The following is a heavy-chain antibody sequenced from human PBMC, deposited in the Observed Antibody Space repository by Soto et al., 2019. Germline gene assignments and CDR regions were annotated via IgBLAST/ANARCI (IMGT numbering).Heavy chain of an antibody. D-gene: IGHD2-8*02. CDR3: VREVASDGAF. Sequence: PGGSLRLSCAASGFSLSNYWMNWVRQAPGKGLEWVANIKQDGSEIYYVDSVKGRFTISRDNAKNSVYLQTNSLRIEDTAVYYFVREVASDGAFWGQGTPVTVSS. V-gene: IGHV3-7*01. J-gene: IGHJ4*02. CDR2: IKQDGSEI. CDR1: GFSLSNYW.